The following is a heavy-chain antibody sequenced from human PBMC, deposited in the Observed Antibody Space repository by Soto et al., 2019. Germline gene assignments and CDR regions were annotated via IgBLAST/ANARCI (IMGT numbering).Heavy chain of an antibody. V-gene: IGHV3-23*01. CDR1: GFTFNNYG. J-gene: IGHJ4*02. CDR2: ISGASDTT. D-gene: IGHD3-16*02. Sequence: EVRLLESGGGPVQPGESLRLSCEASGFTFNNYGMDWVRQAPGRGLEWISFISGASDTTYYADSVKGRFIISRDNSKNTLYLHMNSLRAEDTAIYYCAKSFTQSNVWRAYRHKTHFDYWGQGALVTVTS. CDR3: AKSFTQSNVWRAYRHKTHFDY.